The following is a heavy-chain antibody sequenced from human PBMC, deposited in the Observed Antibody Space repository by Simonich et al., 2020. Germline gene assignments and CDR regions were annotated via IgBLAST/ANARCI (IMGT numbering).Heavy chain of an antibody. J-gene: IGHJ4*02. CDR2: IYYSGTT. Sequence: QVQLQESGPGLVKPSETLSLTCTVSGGSISSYYWSWIRQPPGKGLEWIGYIYYSGTTNYTPSLTSRVTISVDTSKNQFSLKLSSVTAADTAVYYCARLPDYWAQGTLVTVSS. CDR1: GGSISSYY. CDR3: ARLPDY. V-gene: IGHV4-59*08.